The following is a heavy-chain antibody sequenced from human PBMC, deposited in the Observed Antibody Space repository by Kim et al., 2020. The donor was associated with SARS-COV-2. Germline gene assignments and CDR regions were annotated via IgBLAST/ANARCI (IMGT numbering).Heavy chain of an antibody. Sequence: SETLSLTCTVSGGSISSTSYYWGWIRQAPGKGLEWIGSIYYSGSTYYKPSLKSRVTISVDTSKNQFSLKLSSMTAADTAVYYCARGVGSSGGFFDYWGQG. D-gene: IGHD3-10*01. CDR2: IYYSGST. CDR1: GGSISSTSYY. J-gene: IGHJ4*02. CDR3: ARGVGSSGGFFDY. V-gene: IGHV4-39*07.